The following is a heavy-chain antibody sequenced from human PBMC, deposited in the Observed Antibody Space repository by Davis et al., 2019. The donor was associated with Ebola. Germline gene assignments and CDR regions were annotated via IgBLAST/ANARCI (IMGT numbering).Heavy chain of an antibody. CDR2: ISYDGSNK. CDR3: ARASITMIVVVIPSFDY. Sequence: PGGSLRLSCAASGFTFSSYAMHWVRQAPGEGLEWVAFISYDGSNKYYADSVKGRFTISRDNSNNTLYLQMNSLRAEDTAVYYCARASITMIVVVIPSFDYWGQGTLVTVSS. V-gene: IGHV3-30-3*01. D-gene: IGHD3-22*01. CDR1: GFTFSSYA. J-gene: IGHJ4*02.